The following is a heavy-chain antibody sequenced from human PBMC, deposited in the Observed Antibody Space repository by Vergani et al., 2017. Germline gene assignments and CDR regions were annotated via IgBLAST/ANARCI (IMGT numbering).Heavy chain of an antibody. CDR1: GFTFSSHA. CDR2: IKNTGDST. D-gene: IGHD5-24*01. CDR3: GSGSDNYN. Sequence: EVQLLQSEGAVVQPGGSLRLSCVASGFTFSSHAMSWVRQGHGKGLEWVSSIKNTGDSTHYADSVKGRFTISRDNSKNTLYLQRNSLRVEDTAVYYCGSGSDNYNWGRETLVTVSS. J-gene: IGHJ4*02. V-gene: IGHV3-23*01.